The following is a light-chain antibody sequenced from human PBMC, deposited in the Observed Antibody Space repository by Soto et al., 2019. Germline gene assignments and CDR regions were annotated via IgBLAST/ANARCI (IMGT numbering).Light chain of an antibody. CDR1: QSLAYSDGNTY. V-gene: IGKV2-30*01. CDR2: KVY. Sequence: DVVMTQSPLSLPVTLGQPASISCWSSQSLAYSDGNTYLNWFQQRPGQTPRRLSYKVYNRDSGDPERFTGRGSGPDFRLKVSRVDAKDVGGYYCMQGTHWPPYTFGQRTKLEIK. CDR3: MQGTHWPPYT. J-gene: IGKJ2*01.